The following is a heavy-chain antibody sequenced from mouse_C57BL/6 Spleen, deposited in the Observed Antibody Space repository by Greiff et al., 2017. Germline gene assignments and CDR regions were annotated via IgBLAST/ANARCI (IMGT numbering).Heavy chain of an antibody. V-gene: IGHV3-6*01. CDR2: ISYDGSN. Sequence: EVKLVESGPGLVKPSQSLSLTCSVTGYSITSGYYWNWIRQFPGNKLEWMGYISYDGSNNYNPSLKNRITITRDTSKNQFFLKLNSVTTEDTATYYCARFYYGNYEDYFDYWGQGTTLTVSA. J-gene: IGHJ2*01. D-gene: IGHD2-1*01. CDR1: GYSITSGYY. CDR3: ARFYYGNYEDYFDY.